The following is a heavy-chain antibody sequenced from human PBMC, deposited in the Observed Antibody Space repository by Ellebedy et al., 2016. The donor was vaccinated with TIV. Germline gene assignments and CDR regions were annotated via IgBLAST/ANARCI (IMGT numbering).Heavy chain of an antibody. CDR3: ARDEGGYGHFDY. J-gene: IGHJ4*02. V-gene: IGHV4-38-2*02. Sequence: SETLSLTXTVSGYSITSGYYWGWIRQPPGKGLEWIGNIYHSGSTYYNPSLKSRVTISVDTSKNQFSLKLSSVTAADTAVYYCARDEGGYGHFDYWGQGTLVTVSS. CDR1: GYSITSGYY. CDR2: IYHSGST. D-gene: IGHD1-1*01.